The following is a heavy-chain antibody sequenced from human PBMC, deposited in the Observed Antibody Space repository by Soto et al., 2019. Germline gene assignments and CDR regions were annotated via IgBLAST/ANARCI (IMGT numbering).Heavy chain of an antibody. CDR3: ARDLWGYCGTDCYPLDV. CDR1: GGSIIGYC. D-gene: IGHD2-21*02. CDR2: MYNTGST. Sequence: SVPLSVTWTVAGGSIIGYCWSWISQPPGKGLEWIGYMYNTGSTVYNPSFKSRVTISVDTSKNQFSLKLNSVTAADTAVYYCARDLWGYCGTDCYPLDVWGQGTTVTVSS. J-gene: IGHJ6*02. V-gene: IGHV4-59*01.